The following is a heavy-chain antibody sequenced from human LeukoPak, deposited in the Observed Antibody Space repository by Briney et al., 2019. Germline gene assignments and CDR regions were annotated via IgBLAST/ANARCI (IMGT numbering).Heavy chain of an antibody. CDR3: ARQVGYSSGWYIY. CDR1: GGSISTYY. J-gene: IGHJ4*02. V-gene: IGHV4-59*08. CDR2: IYYSGST. D-gene: IGHD6-19*01. Sequence: KPSETLSLTCTVSGGSISTYYWSWIRQPPGKGLEWIGHIYYSGSTNYNPSLKSRVTISVDTSKNQFSLKLSSVTAADTAVYYCARQVGYSSGWYIYWGQGTLVTVSS.